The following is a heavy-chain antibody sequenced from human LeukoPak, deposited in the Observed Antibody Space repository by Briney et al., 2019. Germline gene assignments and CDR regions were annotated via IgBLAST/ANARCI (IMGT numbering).Heavy chain of an antibody. J-gene: IGHJ4*02. CDR2: IYHSGST. Sequence: LETLSLTCAVSGGSISGSNWWSWVRQSPGKGLEWIGEIYHSGSTNYNPSLKSRITISVDKSKNLFSLKLSSVTAADTAVYYCTRGSISADYWGQGILVTVSS. CDR1: GGSISGSNW. D-gene: IGHD2/OR15-2a*01. CDR3: TRGSISADY. V-gene: IGHV4-4*02.